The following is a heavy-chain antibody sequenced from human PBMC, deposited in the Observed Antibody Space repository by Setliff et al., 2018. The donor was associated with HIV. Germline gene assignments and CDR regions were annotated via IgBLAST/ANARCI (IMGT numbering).Heavy chain of an antibody. CDR2: IYYSGST. CDR1: GGSISPYY. V-gene: IGHV4-59*01. J-gene: IGHJ3*02. CDR3: ARFPLLHKNAFDI. Sequence: PSETLSLTCTVFGGSISPYYWSWIRQPPGKGLEWIAYIYYSGSTNYNPSLKSRVTISVDTSRNQFSLNLSSVTAADTAVYYCARFPLLHKNAFDIWGQGTMVTVSS. D-gene: IGHD2-15*01.